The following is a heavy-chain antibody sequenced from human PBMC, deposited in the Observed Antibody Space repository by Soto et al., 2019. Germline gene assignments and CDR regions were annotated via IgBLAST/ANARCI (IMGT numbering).Heavy chain of an antibody. Sequence: ASVKVSCKASGYTFTSYGISWVRQAPGQGLERIGWISAYNDNTNYAQKLQGRVTMTTDTSTSTAYMEFRSLRSDDTAVYYCARALRPYYYYYMDVWGKGTTVTV. CDR3: ARALRPYYYYYMDV. CDR2: ISAYNDNT. CDR1: GYTFTSYG. J-gene: IGHJ6*03. V-gene: IGHV1-18*01. D-gene: IGHD3-3*01.